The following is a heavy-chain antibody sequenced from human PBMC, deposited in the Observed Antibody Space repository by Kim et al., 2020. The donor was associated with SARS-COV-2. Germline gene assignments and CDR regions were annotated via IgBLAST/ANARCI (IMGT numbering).Heavy chain of an antibody. Sequence: GSTYYADSVKGRFTISRDNSRNTVYLQMNSLRAEDTAVYYCARDRGYLDYWGQGTLVTVSS. V-gene: IGHV3-53*01. CDR3: ARDRGYLDY. J-gene: IGHJ4*02. CDR2: GST. D-gene: IGHD2-15*01.